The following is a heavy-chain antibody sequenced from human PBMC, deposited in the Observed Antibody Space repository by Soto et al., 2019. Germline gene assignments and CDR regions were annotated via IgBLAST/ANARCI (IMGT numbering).Heavy chain of an antibody. CDR1: GFTFSSYS. J-gene: IGHJ3*02. CDR2: ISSSSSYI. V-gene: IGHV3-21*06. D-gene: IGHD3-16*01. CDR3: ARDIWGSYGNSSAFDI. Sequence: EVQLVESGGGLVKPGGSLRLSCAASGFTFSSYSMNWVRQAPGKGLEWVSSISSSSSYIYYADSVKGRFTISRDNAKNSLYLQMNSLRGEDTAVYYCARDIWGSYGNSSAFDIWGQGTMVTVSS.